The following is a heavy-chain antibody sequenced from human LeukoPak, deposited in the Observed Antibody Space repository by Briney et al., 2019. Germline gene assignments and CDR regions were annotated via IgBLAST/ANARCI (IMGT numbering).Heavy chain of an antibody. D-gene: IGHD3-22*01. J-gene: IGHJ4*02. V-gene: IGHV4-4*07. CDR3: ARDGYYYDSSGYHYGDYFDY. CDR1: GGSISSYY. CDR2: IYTSGST. Sequence: PSETLSLTCTVSGGSISSYYWSWIRQPAGKGREWLGRIYTSGSTNYNPSLNSRVTMSVDTSKNQFSLKLSSVTAADTAVYYCARDGYYYDSSGYHYGDYFDYWGQGTLVTVSS.